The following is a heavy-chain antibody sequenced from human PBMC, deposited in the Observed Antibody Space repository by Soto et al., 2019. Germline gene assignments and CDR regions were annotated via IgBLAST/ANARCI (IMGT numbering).Heavy chain of an antibody. Sequence: PGGSLRLSCAASGFTFSDYYMSWIRQAPGKGLEWVSCISSSSSYTNNADSVKGRFTISRDNAKNSLYLQMNSLRAEDTAVYYCAKGTYYDILTGYYKSGLYFDYWGQGTLVTVSS. CDR2: ISSSSSYT. CDR3: AKGTYYDILTGYYKSGLYFDY. CDR1: GFTFSDYY. J-gene: IGHJ4*02. V-gene: IGHV3-11*06. D-gene: IGHD3-9*01.